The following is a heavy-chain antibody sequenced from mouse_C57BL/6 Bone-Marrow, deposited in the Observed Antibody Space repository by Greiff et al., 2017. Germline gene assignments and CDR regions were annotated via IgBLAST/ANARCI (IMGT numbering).Heavy chain of an antibody. J-gene: IGHJ4*01. CDR2: ISNGGGST. V-gene: IGHV5-12*01. Sequence: EVMLVESGGGLVQPGGSLKLSCAASGFTFSDYSMYWVRQTPEKRLEWVAYISNGGGSTYYPDTVKGRFTISSDNAKNTLYLQMGRLKSEDTAMYCCARHSDYWGQGTSVTVAS. CDR3: ARHSDY. CDR1: GFTFSDYS.